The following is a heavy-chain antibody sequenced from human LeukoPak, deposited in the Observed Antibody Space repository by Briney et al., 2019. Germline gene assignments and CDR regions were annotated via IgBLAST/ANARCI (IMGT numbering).Heavy chain of an antibody. CDR1: GFTFSSYG. CDR2: IRYDGSNK. Sequence: GGSLRLSCAASGFTFSSYGMHWVRQAPGKGLEWVAFIRYDGSNKYYADSVKGRFTLSRDNANNSLFLQMNRLRAEDTAVYYCARGLLLWLGETEWGQGTLVTVSS. V-gene: IGHV3-30*02. D-gene: IGHD3-10*01. CDR3: ARGLLLWLGETE. J-gene: IGHJ4*02.